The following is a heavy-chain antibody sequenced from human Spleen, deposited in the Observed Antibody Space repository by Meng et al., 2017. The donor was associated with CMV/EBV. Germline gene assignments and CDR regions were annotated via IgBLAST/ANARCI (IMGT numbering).Heavy chain of an antibody. V-gene: IGHV4-39*07. J-gene: IGHJ4*02. CDR1: GGSISRSNYH. CDR3: ARDKLAARY. Sequence: SETLSLTCTVSGGSISRSNYHWVWVRQPPGKGLEWIGTIYYSGGTYYNPSLKSRVTISVDTSKNQFSLKLSSVTAADTAVYYCARDKLAARYWGQGTLVTVSS. CDR2: IYYSGGT. D-gene: IGHD6-25*01.